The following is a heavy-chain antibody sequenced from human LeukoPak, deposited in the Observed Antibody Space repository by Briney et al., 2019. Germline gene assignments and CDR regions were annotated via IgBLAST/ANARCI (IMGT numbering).Heavy chain of an antibody. D-gene: IGHD6-13*01. Sequence: ASVKVSCKVSGYTLTELSMHWVRQAPGKGLEWMGGFDPEGGETIYSQKFQGRVTMTEDTSTDTAYMELSSLRSEDTAVYYCATGGLLSSSWYEHYWGQGTLVTVSS. J-gene: IGHJ4*02. V-gene: IGHV1-24*01. CDR2: FDPEGGET. CDR3: ATGGLLSSSWYEHY. CDR1: GYTLTELS.